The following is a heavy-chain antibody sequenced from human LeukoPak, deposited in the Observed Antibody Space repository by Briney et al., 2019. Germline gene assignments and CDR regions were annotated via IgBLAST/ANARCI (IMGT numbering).Heavy chain of an antibody. CDR2: ISGSGGST. CDR1: GFTFSSYA. Sequence: GGSLRLSCAASGFTFSSYAMSWVRQAPGKGLEWVSAISGSGGSTYYADSAKGRFTISRDNSKNTLYLQMNSLRAEDTAVYYCAKDQYSSSWYGWFDPWGQGTLVTVSS. V-gene: IGHV3-23*01. J-gene: IGHJ5*02. D-gene: IGHD6-13*01. CDR3: AKDQYSSSWYGWFDP.